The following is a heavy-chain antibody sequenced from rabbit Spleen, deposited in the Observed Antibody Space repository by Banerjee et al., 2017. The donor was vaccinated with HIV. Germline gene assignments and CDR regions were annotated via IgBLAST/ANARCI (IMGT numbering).Heavy chain of an antibody. CDR1: GFDFSSYG. Sequence: QQQLEESGGGLVQPGGTLTLTCKASGFDFSSYGVSWVRQAPGKGLEWIACIYAGSSGDTYYASWAKGRFTISKTSSTTVTLQMTSLTAANTATYFCARGDDVPGYGLKLWGQGTLVTVS. J-gene: IGHJ4*01. CDR2: IYAGSSGDT. V-gene: IGHV1S45*01. CDR3: ARGDDVPGYGLKL. D-gene: IGHD7-1*01.